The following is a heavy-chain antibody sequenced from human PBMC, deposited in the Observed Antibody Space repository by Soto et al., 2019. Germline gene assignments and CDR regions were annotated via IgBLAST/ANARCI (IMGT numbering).Heavy chain of an antibody. J-gene: IGHJ4*02. CDR1: GYTFNSYG. CDR3: ARDRYTLDSSTWYFDY. CDR2: ISGYNGNT. V-gene: IGHV1-18*01. D-gene: IGHD6-13*01. Sequence: GASVKVSCKASGYTFNSYGINWVRQAPGQGLEWMGWISGYNGNTNYAQKFQGRVTMTTDTSTSTAYMELSSLRSEDTAVYYCARDRYTLDSSTWYFDYWGQGTLVTVSS.